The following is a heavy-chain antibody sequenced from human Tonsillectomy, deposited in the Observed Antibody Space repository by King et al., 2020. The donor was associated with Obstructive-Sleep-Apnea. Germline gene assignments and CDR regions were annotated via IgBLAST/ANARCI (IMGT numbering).Heavy chain of an antibody. CDR1: GFTFGDYA. CDR2: FRSKPYGGTT. CDR3: SRDGSYGSGSLTNWFDP. V-gene: IGHV3-49*03. J-gene: IGHJ5*02. Sequence: VQLVESGGGLVQPGRSLRLSCIGSGFTFGDYAMSWFRQAPGKGLEWVGLFRSKPYGGTTDYAASVKGRFAISRDDYKSIAYLLMDSLKTEDTALYYCSRDGSYGSGSLTNWFDPWGQGTLVTVS. D-gene: IGHD3-10*01.